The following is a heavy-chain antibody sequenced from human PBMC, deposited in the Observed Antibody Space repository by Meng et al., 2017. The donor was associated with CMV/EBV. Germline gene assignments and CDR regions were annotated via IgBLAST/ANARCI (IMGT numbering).Heavy chain of an antibody. V-gene: IGHV3-13*03. J-gene: IGHJ6*02. CDR1: GFTFSSYD. Sequence: GESLKISCAACGFTFSSYDMHWVRQATGKGLEWVSAIGTAGDTYYPGSVKGQFTISRENAKNSLYLQMNSLRAGDTAVYYCARDIKMGRYYYYGMDVWGQGTTVTVSS. CDR3: ARDIKMGRYYYYGMDV. D-gene: IGHD5-24*01. CDR2: IGTAGDT.